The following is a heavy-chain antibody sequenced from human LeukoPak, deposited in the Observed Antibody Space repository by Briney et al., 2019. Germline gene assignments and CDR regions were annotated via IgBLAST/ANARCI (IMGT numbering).Heavy chain of an antibody. Sequence: GGSLRLSCAASGFTFSSYSMNWVRQAPGKGLEWVSYISSSSSTIYYADSVKGRFTISRDNAKNSLYLQMNSLRAEDTAVYYCARVNYYDSSGYYPYYYYGMDVWGQGTTVTVSS. D-gene: IGHD3-22*01. V-gene: IGHV3-48*01. CDR1: GFTFSSYS. CDR2: ISSSSSTI. CDR3: ARVNYYDSSGYYPYYYYGMDV. J-gene: IGHJ6*02.